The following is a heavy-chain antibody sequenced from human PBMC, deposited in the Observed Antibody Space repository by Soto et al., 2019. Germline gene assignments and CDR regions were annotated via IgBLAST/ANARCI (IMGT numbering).Heavy chain of an antibody. CDR1: GDSITDNHW. Sequence: SETLSLTCTVYGDSITDNHWWTWVRQSPGKGPEMIGEIYHTGHANYNPSLNSRVAISVDKSKNQFSLTLNSVTAADTAVYFCARLVVVVPVANAWGLGTLVTVSS. V-gene: IGHV4-4*02. J-gene: IGHJ5*02. D-gene: IGHD2-2*01. CDR3: ARLVVVVPVANA. CDR2: IYHTGHA.